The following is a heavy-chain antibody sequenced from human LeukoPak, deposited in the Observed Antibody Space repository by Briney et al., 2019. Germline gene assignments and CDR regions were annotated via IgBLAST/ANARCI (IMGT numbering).Heavy chain of an antibody. D-gene: IGHD5-12*01. CDR3: ARVSGHSGSP. J-gene: IGHJ5*02. CDR1: GFTFSVFW. V-gene: IGHV3-7*05. Sequence: GGSLRLSCVDSGFTFSVFWMGWVRQAPGKGLEWVATIKEDGSEKYYVDSVKGRFTISRDNAKNSLYLQTNSLRGEDTAVYYCARVSGHSGSPWGQGTLVTVAS. CDR2: IKEDGSEK.